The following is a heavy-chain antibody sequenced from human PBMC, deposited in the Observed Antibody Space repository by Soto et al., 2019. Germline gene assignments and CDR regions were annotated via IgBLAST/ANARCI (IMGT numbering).Heavy chain of an antibody. D-gene: IGHD3-22*01. J-gene: IGHJ4*02. CDR1: GFTFSSYA. CDR3: ANRNPGYYYDSSGYRPFDY. CDR2: ISGSGGST. V-gene: IGHV3-23*01. Sequence: GGSLRLSCAASGFTFSSYAMSWVRQAPGKGLEWVSAISGSGGSTYYADSVKGRFTISRDNSKNTLYLQMNSLRAEDTAVYYCANRNPGYYYDSSGYRPFDYWGQGTLVTVSS.